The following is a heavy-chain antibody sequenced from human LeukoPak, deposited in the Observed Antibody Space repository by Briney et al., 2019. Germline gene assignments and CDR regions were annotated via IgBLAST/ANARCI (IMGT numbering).Heavy chain of an antibody. D-gene: IGHD1-26*01. J-gene: IGHJ4*02. Sequence: GGSLRLSCAASGFTFSNYAMTWVRQAPGKGLEWVSDISGSGGSATYYADCVNGRFTISRDNSRNTLYLQMNSLRADDTAVYYCAKVYRGSSDIYWGQGTLVTVSS. CDR3: AKVYRGSSDIY. CDR1: GFTFSNYA. V-gene: IGHV3-23*01. CDR2: ISGSGGSAT.